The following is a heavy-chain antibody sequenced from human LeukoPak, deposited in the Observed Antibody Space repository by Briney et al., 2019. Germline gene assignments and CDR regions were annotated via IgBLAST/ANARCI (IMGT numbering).Heavy chain of an antibody. J-gene: IGHJ3*02. V-gene: IGHV1-69*13. CDR2: IIPIFGTA. Sequence: GASVKVSCKASGGTFSSYAISWVRQAPGQGLEWMGGIIPIFGTANYAQKFQGRVTITADESTSAAYMELSSLRSEDTAVYYCARVTNGDAFDIWGQGTMVTVSS. CDR3: ARVTNGDAFDI. D-gene: IGHD1-1*01. CDR1: GGTFSSYA.